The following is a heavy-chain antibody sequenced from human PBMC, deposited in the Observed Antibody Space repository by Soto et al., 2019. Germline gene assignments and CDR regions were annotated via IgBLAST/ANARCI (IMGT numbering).Heavy chain of an antibody. D-gene: IGHD4-4*01. CDR2: INPDGSST. CDR1: GFTFSPYW. Sequence: EVQLAESRGGLVQPGGSLRLSCAASGFTFSPYWMHWVRQAPGKGLVWVSRINPDGSSTNYADSVKGRFTISRDNAKNTLYLQMNSLRAEDTAVYYCGRGGSNSPNGMDVWGQGTTVTVSS. CDR3: GRGGSNSPNGMDV. J-gene: IGHJ6*02. V-gene: IGHV3-74*01.